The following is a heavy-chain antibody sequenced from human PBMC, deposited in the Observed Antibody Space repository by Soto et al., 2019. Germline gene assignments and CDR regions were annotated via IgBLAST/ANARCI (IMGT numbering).Heavy chain of an antibody. Sequence: EVQLLESGGDLVQPGGSLRLSCAASGFTFSSYAMSWVRQAQGKGLEWVSTISNGGGSTYYADSVKGRFTISRDNSKNTLYLQMDSMRAEDTAVYYFAKAMRVYYFDYWGQGTLVTVSS. D-gene: IGHD6-6*01. CDR2: ISNGGGST. V-gene: IGHV3-23*01. CDR1: GFTFSSYA. CDR3: AKAMRVYYFDY. J-gene: IGHJ4*02.